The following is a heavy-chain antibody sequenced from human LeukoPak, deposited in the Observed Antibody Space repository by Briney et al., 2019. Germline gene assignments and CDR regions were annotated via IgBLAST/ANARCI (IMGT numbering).Heavy chain of an antibody. CDR2: IYSGGST. CDR1: GFTVSSNY. V-gene: IGHV3-66*01. D-gene: IGHD4-17*01. CDR3: ARDYGDYYFDY. Sequence: GGSLRLSCAASGFTVSSNYMSWVRQAPGKGLEWVSVIYSGGSTYYADSVKVRFTISRDNSKNTLYLQMNSLRAEDTAVYYCARDYGDYYFDYWGQGTLVTVSS. J-gene: IGHJ4*02.